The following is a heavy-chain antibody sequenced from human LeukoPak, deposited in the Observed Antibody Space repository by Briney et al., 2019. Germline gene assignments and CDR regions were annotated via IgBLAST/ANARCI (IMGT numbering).Heavy chain of an antibody. V-gene: IGHV4-39*07. CDR1: GGSISSSSYY. J-gene: IGHJ3*02. Sequence: PSETLSLTCTVSGGSISSSSYYWGWIRQPPGKGLEWIGSIYYSGSTNYNPSLKSRVTISVDTSKNQFSLKLSSVTAADTAVYYCAREALYFDWLTIFTFDIWGQGTMVTVSS. CDR3: AREALYFDWLTIFTFDI. CDR2: IYYSGST. D-gene: IGHD3-9*01.